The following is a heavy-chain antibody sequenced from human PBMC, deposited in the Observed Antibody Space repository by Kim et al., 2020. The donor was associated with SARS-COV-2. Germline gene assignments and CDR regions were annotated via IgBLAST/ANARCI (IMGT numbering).Heavy chain of an antibody. CDR3: ARGSGWAVDY. J-gene: IGHJ4*02. V-gene: IGHV1-3*04. D-gene: IGHD6-19*01. CDR1: GYTFINYV. Sequence: ASVKVSCKASGYTFINYVMHWVRQAPGQRLEWMGLISIGHDDTKYSQKFRGRVTITRDTTASTAYMELSSLRSEDTAVYYCARGSGWAVDYWGRGTLVTVGS. CDR2: ISIGHDDT.